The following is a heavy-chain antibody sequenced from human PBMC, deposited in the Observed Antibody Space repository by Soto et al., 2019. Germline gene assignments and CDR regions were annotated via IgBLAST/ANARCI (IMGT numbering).Heavy chain of an antibody. Sequence: PGVSLRLSFAASRFTLSSYSMNWVRQAPGKGLEWVSYISSSSSTIYYADSVKGRFTISRDNAKNSLYLQMNSLRAEDTAVYYCAEIWDYGDYWGQGTLVTVSS. D-gene: IGHD7-27*01. CDR3: AEIWDYGDY. CDR2: ISSSSSTI. J-gene: IGHJ4*02. CDR1: RFTLSSYS. V-gene: IGHV3-48*01.